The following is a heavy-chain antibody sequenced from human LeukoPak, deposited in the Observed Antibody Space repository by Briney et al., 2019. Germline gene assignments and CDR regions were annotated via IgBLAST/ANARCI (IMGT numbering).Heavy chain of an antibody. CDR1: GFTFSSYN. CDR2: ISSSSSYI. CDR3: ARVIVFRGYMDV. D-gene: IGHD1-26*01. Sequence: GGSLRLSCAASGFTFSSYNMNWVRQAPGKGLEWVSSISSSSSYIYYADSVKGRFTISRDNAKNSLYLQTNSLRAEDTAVYYCARVIVFRGYMDVWGKGTTVTVSS. V-gene: IGHV3-21*01. J-gene: IGHJ6*03.